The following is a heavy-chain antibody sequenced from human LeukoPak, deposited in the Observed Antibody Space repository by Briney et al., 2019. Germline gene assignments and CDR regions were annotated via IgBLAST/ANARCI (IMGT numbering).Heavy chain of an antibody. Sequence: GGSLRLSCAASGFTFSSYEMNWVRQAPGKGLEWVSYISSSGTAIYYADSVKGRFTISRDNAKNSLYLQMNSLRAEDTAVYYCARESPSYGGNVFDYWGQGTLATVSS. CDR3: ARESPSYGGNVFDY. V-gene: IGHV3-48*03. CDR2: ISSSGTAI. D-gene: IGHD4-23*01. CDR1: GFTFSSYE. J-gene: IGHJ4*02.